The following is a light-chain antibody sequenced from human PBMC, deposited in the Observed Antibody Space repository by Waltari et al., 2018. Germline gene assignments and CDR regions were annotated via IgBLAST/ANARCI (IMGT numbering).Light chain of an antibody. V-gene: IGLV2-14*01. CDR3: SSYTSSNTYYV. J-gene: IGLJ1*01. CDR1: SSDVGGYNY. CDR2: EVS. Sequence: QSALTQPASVSGSPGQSITISCPGTSSDVGGYNYVPWYQHHPGNAPKLMIYEVSNRPSGVSTRFSGSKSGNTASLTISGLQAEDEADYHCSSYTSSNTYYVFGTGTKVTVL.